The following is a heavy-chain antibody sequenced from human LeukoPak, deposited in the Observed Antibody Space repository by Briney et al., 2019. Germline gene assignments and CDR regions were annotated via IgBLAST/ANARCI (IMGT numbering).Heavy chain of an antibody. CDR3: ASLAVAGTTFDY. CDR1: GFNIRTYG. CDR2: VRYDGNTK. V-gene: IGHV3-30*02. J-gene: IGHJ4*02. Sequence: GGSLRLSCAASGFNIRTYGMHWVRQAPGKGLEWVAIVRYDGNTKNYVDSVKGRFTISRDTSKNTVFLQMNSLRAGDTALYYCASLAVAGTTFDYWGQGTLVTVSS. D-gene: IGHD6-19*01.